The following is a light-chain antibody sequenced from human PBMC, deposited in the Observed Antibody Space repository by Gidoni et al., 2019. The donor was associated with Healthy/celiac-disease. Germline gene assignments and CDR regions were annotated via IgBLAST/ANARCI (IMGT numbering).Light chain of an antibody. J-gene: IGKJ1*01. CDR1: QSISSW. CDR2: KSS. V-gene: IGKV1-5*03. CDR3: QQYNSYRT. Sequence: DIQMTQSPSTLSASVGDRVTITWRASQSISSWFTWYQQKPGKDPKLLIYKSSSLESGVPSRFSGSGSGTEFTLTISSLQPDDFATYYCQQYNSYRTFGQGTKVEIK.